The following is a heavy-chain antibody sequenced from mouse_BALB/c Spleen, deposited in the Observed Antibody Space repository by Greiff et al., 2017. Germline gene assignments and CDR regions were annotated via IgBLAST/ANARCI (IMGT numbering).Heavy chain of an antibody. CDR1: GFNIKDTY. D-gene: IGHD2-3*01. CDR3: AREGDGYYSYAMDY. Sequence: VQLKQSGAELVKPGASVKLSCTASGFNIKDTYMHWVKQRPEQGLEWIGRIDPANGNTKYDPKFQGKATITADTSSNTAYLQLSSLTSEDTAVYYCAREGDGYYSYAMDYWGQGTSVTVSS. V-gene: IGHV14-3*02. CDR2: IDPANGNT. J-gene: IGHJ4*01.